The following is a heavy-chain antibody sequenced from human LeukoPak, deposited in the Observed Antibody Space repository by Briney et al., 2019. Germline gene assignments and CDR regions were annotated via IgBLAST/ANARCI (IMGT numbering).Heavy chain of an antibody. Sequence: PGGSLRLSCAASGFTFNNFAMNWVRQAPGKGLEWVSGISGRGGRTYYADSVKGRFTISRDNSKNTLYLEMYSLRVEDTAVYYCAKDRGVPAALGDSWGQGTLVTVSS. V-gene: IGHV3-23*01. J-gene: IGHJ4*02. CDR3: AKDRGVPAALGDS. CDR1: GFTFNNFA. D-gene: IGHD2-2*01. CDR2: ISGRGGRT.